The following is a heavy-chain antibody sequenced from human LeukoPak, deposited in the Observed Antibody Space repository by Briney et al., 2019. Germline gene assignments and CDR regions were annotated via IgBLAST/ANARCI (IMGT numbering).Heavy chain of an antibody. CDR1: GFTFNNYA. D-gene: IGHD3-10*01. CDR3: ARVRGESPRWFDP. J-gene: IGHJ5*02. V-gene: IGHV3-74*01. CDR2: INSDGSST. Sequence: GGSLRLSCAGSGFTFNNYAMHWVRQAPGKGLVWVSRINSDGSSTNYADSVKGRFTISRDNTKNTLYLQMNSLRAEDTAVYYCARVRGESPRWFDPWGQGTLVTVSS.